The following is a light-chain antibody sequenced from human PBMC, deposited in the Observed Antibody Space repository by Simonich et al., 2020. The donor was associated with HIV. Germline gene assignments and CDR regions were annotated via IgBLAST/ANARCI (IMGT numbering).Light chain of an antibody. J-gene: IGKJ5*01. Sequence: DIQMTQSPSSLSASVGDRVTITCQASQDINNYLNWYLQKPGKAPKLLIYDASNLETGVPSRFSGSGSGTDFTFTISSLQPEDIATYYCQQYDNVPITFGQGTRLEI. V-gene: IGKV1-33*01. CDR2: DAS. CDR3: QQYDNVPIT. CDR1: QDINNY.